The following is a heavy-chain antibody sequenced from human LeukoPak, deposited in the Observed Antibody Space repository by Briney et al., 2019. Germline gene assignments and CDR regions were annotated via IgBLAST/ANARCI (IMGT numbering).Heavy chain of an antibody. D-gene: IGHD3-3*01. CDR2: IYYSGST. V-gene: IGHV4-30-4*01. CDR3: ARGPNLRFLEWLPSYGMDV. Sequence: SQTLSLTCTVSGGSSSSGDYYWSWIRQPPGKGLEWIGYIYYSGSTYYNPSLKSRVTISVDTSKNQFSLKLSSVTAADTAVYYCARGPNLRFLEWLPSYGMDVWGQGTTVTVSS. CDR1: GGSSSSGDYY. J-gene: IGHJ6*02.